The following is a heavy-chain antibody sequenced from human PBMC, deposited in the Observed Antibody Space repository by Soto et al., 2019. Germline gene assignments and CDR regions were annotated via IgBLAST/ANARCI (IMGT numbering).Heavy chain of an antibody. CDR1: GYTFTSYG. CDR3: AKGTYYYDSSGSRGGFDP. J-gene: IGHJ5*02. Sequence: QVQLGQSGAEVKKPGASVKVSCKASGYTFTSYGISWVRQAPGQGREWMGWISDDNGNTNYAQKLQGRVTMTTDTSKSTAYMELRSLRSDDTAVYYCAKGTYYYDSSGSRGGFDPWGQGTLVTVSS. D-gene: IGHD3-22*01. CDR2: ISDDNGNT. V-gene: IGHV1-18*01.